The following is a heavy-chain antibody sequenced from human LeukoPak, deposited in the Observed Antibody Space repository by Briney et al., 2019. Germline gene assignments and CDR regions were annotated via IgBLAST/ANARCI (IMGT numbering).Heavy chain of an antibody. V-gene: IGHV1-69*06. CDR1: GGTFSSYA. J-gene: IGHJ3*02. Sequence: SVKVSCKASGGTFSSYAISWVRQAPGQGLEWMGGIIPIFGTANYAQKFQGSVTITADKSTSTAYMELSSLRSEDTAVYYCARAKQERNVLRYSDPPDAFDIWGQGTMVTVSS. CDR3: ARAKQERNVLRYSDPPDAFDI. D-gene: IGHD3-9*01. CDR2: IIPIFGTA.